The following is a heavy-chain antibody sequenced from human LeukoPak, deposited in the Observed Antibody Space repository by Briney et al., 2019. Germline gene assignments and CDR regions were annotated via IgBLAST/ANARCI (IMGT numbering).Heavy chain of an antibody. J-gene: IGHJ3*02. CDR1: GGSISSYY. Sequence: SETLSLTCTVSGGSISSYYWSWIRQPPGKGLEWIGYIYYSGSTNYNPSLKSRVTISVDTSKNQFSLKLSPVTAADTAVYYCARGDYGDFDAFDIWGQGTMVTVSS. CDR2: IYYSGST. D-gene: IGHD4-17*01. CDR3: ARGDYGDFDAFDI. V-gene: IGHV4-59*01.